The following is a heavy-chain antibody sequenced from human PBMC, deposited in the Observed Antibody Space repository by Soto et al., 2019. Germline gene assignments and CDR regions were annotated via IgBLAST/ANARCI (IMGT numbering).Heavy chain of an antibody. CDR3: ARKGLPLPDY. CDR2: ISAYNGHT. J-gene: IGHJ4*02. D-gene: IGHD2-15*01. Sequence: ASVKVSCKASGYTFTSYGVTWVRQAPGQGLEWMGWISAYNGHTNYEERLQGRVTMTTDTSTSTAYLELRSLRSDDTAVYYCARKGLPLPDYWGQGTLVTVPQ. V-gene: IGHV1-18*01. CDR1: GYTFTSYG.